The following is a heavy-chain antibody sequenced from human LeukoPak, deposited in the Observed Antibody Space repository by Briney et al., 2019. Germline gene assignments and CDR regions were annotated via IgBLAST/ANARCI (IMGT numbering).Heavy chain of an antibody. J-gene: IGHJ4*02. CDR1: GGSISSYY. Sequence: SETLSLTCTVSGGSISSYYWSWIRQPPGKGLEWIGYIYYSGSTNYNPSLKSRVTISVDTSKNQFSLKLSSVTAADTAVYYCARDGRGGSGSYYKGGYYFDYWGQGTLVTVSS. CDR3: ARDGRGGSGSYYKGGYYFDY. V-gene: IGHV4-59*01. D-gene: IGHD3-10*01. CDR2: IYYSGST.